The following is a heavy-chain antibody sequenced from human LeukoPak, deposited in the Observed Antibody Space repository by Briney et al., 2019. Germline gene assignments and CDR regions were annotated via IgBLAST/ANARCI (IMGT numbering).Heavy chain of an antibody. CDR2: INPNSGGT. V-gene: IGHV1-2*02. CDR1: GYTFTGYY. CDR3: ARSPREYSSSWYLPFDY. Sequence: GASVKVSCKASGYTFTGYYMHWVRQAPGQGLEWRGWINPNSGGTNYAQKFQGRVTMTRDTSISTAYMELSRLRSDDTAVYYCARSPREYSSSWYLPFDYWGQGTLVTVSS. D-gene: IGHD6-13*01. J-gene: IGHJ4*02.